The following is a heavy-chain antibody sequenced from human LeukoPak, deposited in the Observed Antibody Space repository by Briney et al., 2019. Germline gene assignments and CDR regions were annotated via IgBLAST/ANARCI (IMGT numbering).Heavy chain of an antibody. Sequence: GASAKVSCKASGYTFTDYYIHWVRQAPGQGLEWMGWINPNSGGTNYAQKFQGRVTMTRDTSISTAFMELSRLRSDDTPLYYCARAVMYCSSTSCPTYYFDYWGQGTLVTVSS. D-gene: IGHD2-2*01. CDR3: ARAVMYCSSTSCPTYYFDY. V-gene: IGHV1-2*02. CDR1: GYTFTDYY. CDR2: INPNSGGT. J-gene: IGHJ4*02.